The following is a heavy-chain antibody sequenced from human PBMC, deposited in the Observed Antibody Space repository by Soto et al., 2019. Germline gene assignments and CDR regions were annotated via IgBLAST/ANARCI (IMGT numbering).Heavy chain of an antibody. CDR1: GGSISSSSYY. CDR2: IYYSGST. J-gene: IGHJ4*02. Sequence: SETLSLTCTVSGGSISSSSYYWGWIRQPPGKGLEWIGSIYYSGSTYYNPSLKSRVTISVDTSKNQFSLKLSSVTAADTAVYYCAAPLRGRFDYWGQGTLVTVSS. V-gene: IGHV4-39*01. CDR3: AAPLRGRFDY.